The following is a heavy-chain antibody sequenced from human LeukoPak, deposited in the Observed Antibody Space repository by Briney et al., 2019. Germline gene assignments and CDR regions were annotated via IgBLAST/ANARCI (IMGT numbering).Heavy chain of an antibody. V-gene: IGHV3-30*18. D-gene: IGHD6-13*01. CDR2: ISTDGSDK. Sequence: GGSLRLSCAASGFTFSDYGMQWVRQAPGKGLEWVALISTDGSDKEYADSVKGRFTLSRDNSKNTLYLQMNSLRVEDTAVYYCAKDGTSSWFGEATWGQGTLVTVSS. CDR3: AKDGTSSWFGEAT. CDR1: GFTFSDYG. J-gene: IGHJ5*02.